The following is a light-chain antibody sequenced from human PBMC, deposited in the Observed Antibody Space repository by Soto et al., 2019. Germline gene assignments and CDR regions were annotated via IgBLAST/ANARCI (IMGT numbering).Light chain of an antibody. CDR1: LRIIND. V-gene: IGKV1-17*01. CDR2: ASS. Sequence: GDRVTITCRASLRIINDLGCYQHKPGKAPKRLIYASSSLQSGVPSRFSGSGSGTEFTLTISSLQPEDFATYFCLQHDSYPWTFGQGTKVDIK. J-gene: IGKJ1*01. CDR3: LQHDSYPWT.